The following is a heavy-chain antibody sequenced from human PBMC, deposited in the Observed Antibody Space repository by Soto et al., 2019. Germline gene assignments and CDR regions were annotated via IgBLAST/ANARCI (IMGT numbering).Heavy chain of an antibody. CDR1: GYSLTGYY. V-gene: IGHV1-2*02. CDR3: ARGGTIRQTTFGLVIVGRFDP. D-gene: IGHD3-3*01. J-gene: IGHJ5*02. Sequence: QVQLVQSGAEVKKPGASVRVSCTTSGYSLTGYYLHWVRQAPGQGLEWMGRINPKSGDTDYAQKFQGRVTMTTDTSINTAYMDLTRLTSNDTAIYYCARGGTIRQTTFGLVIVGRFDPWGQGTLVTVSS. CDR2: INPKSGDT.